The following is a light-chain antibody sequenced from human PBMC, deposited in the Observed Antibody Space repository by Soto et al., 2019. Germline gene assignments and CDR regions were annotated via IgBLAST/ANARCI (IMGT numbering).Light chain of an antibody. CDR3: QQRSTWPPFS. J-gene: IGKJ3*01. Sequence: EIVLTQSPGTLSLSPGERATLSCRASQSVSNNYLAWYQQKPGQAPRLLIYDASNRATGIPARFSGSGSGTDFTLTISSLEPEDFAVYYCQQRSTWPPFSFGPGTKVDIK. CDR1: QSVSNNY. CDR2: DAS. V-gene: IGKV3-11*01.